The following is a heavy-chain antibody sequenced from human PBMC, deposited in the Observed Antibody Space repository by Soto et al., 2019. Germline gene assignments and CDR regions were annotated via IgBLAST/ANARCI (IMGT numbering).Heavy chain of an antibody. V-gene: IGHV1-18*01. Sequence: GASVKVSCKASGYTFSNYGFSWVRQAPGQGLEWMGWISAYNGNTNYAQKLQGRVTMTRDTSISTAYMELSRLRSDDTAVYYCARDFTTMVRASYGMDVWGQGTTVTVSS. J-gene: IGHJ6*02. D-gene: IGHD3-10*01. CDR3: ARDFTTMVRASYGMDV. CDR1: GYTFSNYG. CDR2: ISAYNGNT.